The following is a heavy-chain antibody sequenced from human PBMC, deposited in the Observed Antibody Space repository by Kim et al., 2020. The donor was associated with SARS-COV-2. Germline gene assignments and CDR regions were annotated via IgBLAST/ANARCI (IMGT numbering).Heavy chain of an antibody. Sequence: GGSLRLSCAASGFTFSSYAMNWVRQAPGKGLEWVAFISNDGSNKYYADSVKGRFTISRDNSKNTLYLRMNSLRAEDTAVYYCARALNALDYCGQGTLVTVSS. CDR2: ISNDGSNK. V-gene: IGHV3-30*04. CDR3: ARALNALDY. CDR1: GFTFSSYA. J-gene: IGHJ4*02.